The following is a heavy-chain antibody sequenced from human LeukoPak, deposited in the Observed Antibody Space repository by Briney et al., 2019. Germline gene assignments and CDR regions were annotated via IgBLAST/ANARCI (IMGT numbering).Heavy chain of an antibody. CDR2: ISGSGGDT. D-gene: IGHD1-14*01. CDR3: AKATGYLL. Sequence: GGSLRLSCAASGFTFSSYGMSWVRQAPGKGLEWVSAISGSGGDTYYADSVKGRFSISRDNSENTLYLQMNSLRAEDTAAYYCAKATGYLLWGQGTLATVSS. V-gene: IGHV3-23*01. CDR1: GFTFSSYG. J-gene: IGHJ4*02.